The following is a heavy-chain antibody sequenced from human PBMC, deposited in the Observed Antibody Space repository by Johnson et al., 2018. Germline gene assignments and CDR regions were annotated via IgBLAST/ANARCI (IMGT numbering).Heavy chain of an antibody. CDR2: IYYSGRT. CDR1: GGSISSSY. Sequence: QVQLQESGPGLVKPSETLSLTCTVSGGSISSSYWSWIRQPPGKGLEWLGYIYYSGRTYYNPYLKSRVTISVDTSKNQFSLNLSSGNAADTADYYVAREGIGGAFDIWGQGTMVTVSS. CDR3: AREGIGGAFDI. J-gene: IGHJ3*02. V-gene: IGHV4-59*12. D-gene: IGHD3-16*01.